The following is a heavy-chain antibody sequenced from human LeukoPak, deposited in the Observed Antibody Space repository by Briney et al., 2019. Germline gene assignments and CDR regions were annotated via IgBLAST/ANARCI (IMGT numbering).Heavy chain of an antibody. Sequence: PSQTLSLTCAVSGGSISSGGYSWSWIRQPPGTGLEWIGYIYYSGSTYYNPSLKSRVTMSLDASKNQFSLELNSVTPADTAVYYCARGGNYWPQWWFDPWGRGTLVSVSS. CDR3: ARGGNYWPQWWFDP. D-gene: IGHD1-26*01. J-gene: IGHJ5*02. CDR2: IYYSGST. V-gene: IGHV4-30-4*07. CDR1: GGSISSGGYS.